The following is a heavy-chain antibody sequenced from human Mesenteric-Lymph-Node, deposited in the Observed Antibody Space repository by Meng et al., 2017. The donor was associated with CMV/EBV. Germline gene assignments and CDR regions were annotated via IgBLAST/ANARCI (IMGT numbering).Heavy chain of an antibody. CDR1: GFMVSDTW. V-gene: IGHV3-66*02. D-gene: IGHD3-3*01. J-gene: IGHJ4*02. CDR2: IYSGGNT. Sequence: GGSLRLSCVASGFMVSDTWMSWVRQVPGKGLEWVSVIYSGGNTYYADSVKGRFTISRDNSKNTLYLQMNSLRAEDTAVYYCARGLSYDFWSGYIDDYWGQGTLVTVSS. CDR3: ARGLSYDFWSGYIDDY.